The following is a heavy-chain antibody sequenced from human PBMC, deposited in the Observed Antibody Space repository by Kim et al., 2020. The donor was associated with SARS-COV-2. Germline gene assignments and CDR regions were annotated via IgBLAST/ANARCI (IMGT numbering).Heavy chain of an antibody. D-gene: IGHD2-2*01. J-gene: IGHJ4*02. CDR3: ARAPVDTRPRGDY. V-gene: IGHV1-2*02. Sequence: ASVKVSCKAYGYTFTAYLLHWVRQAPGQGLEWMGWINPKTGGTKYAQKFQGRVTMTSDTSISPASLEVGRLLSAATAVYSCARAPVDTRPRGDYWGQGTLVTGAS. CDR2: INPKTGGT. CDR1: GYTFTAYL.